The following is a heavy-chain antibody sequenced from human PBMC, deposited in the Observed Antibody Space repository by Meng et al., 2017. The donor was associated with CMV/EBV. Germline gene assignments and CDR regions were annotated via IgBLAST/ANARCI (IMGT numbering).Heavy chain of an antibody. CDR1: GFTFSSYS. D-gene: IGHD5-18*01. CDR3: AREPEVDTAMVRYYYYGMDV. V-gene: IGHV3-48*04. J-gene: IGHJ6*02. Sequence: GGSLRLSCAASGFTFSSYSMNWVRQAPGKGLEWVSYISSSSSTIYYAGSVKGRFTISRDNAKNSLYLQMNSLRAEDTAVYYCAREPEVDTAMVRYYYYGMDVWGQGTTVTVSS. CDR2: ISSSSSTI.